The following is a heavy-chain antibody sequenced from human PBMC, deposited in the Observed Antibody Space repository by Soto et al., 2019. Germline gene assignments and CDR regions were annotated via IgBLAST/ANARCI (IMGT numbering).Heavy chain of an antibody. V-gene: IGHV4-39*01. CDR2: IFYSGNS. CDR3: ARRRSTYLDS. Sequence: PSETLSLTCSVAGGSISTTTYYWGWIRQPPGKGLEWIGSIFYSGNSYYNPSLGSRVTLSVDTSKNQFSLKLSSVTAADTAVYYCARRRSTYLDSWGQGTXVTVSS. CDR1: GGSISTTTYY. J-gene: IGHJ4*02.